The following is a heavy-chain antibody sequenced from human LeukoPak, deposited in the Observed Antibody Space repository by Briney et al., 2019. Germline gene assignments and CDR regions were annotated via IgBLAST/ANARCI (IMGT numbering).Heavy chain of an antibody. V-gene: IGHV3-7*01. D-gene: IGHD1-14*01. Sequence: TGGSLRLSCAASGFTFSTYWTGWVRQAPGKGLEWVANIAEDGNEKYYVDSVKGRFTISRDNAKNLLYLQMNSLRGEDTAVYYCARCDKKGTVDCWGQGTLVTVSS. J-gene: IGHJ4*02. CDR3: ARCDKKGTVDC. CDR2: IAEDGNEK. CDR1: GFTFSTYW.